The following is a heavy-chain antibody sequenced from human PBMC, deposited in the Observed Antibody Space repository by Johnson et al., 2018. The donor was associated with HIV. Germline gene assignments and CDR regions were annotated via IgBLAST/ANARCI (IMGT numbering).Heavy chain of an antibody. J-gene: IGHJ3*02. CDR2: ISGSGGRT. V-gene: IGHV3-23*04. Sequence: VQLVESGGGVVQPGRSLRLSCAASGFTLSSYAMSWVRQAPGKGLEWVSAISGSGGRTYYADSVKGRFTISSDNSKNPLYLQMNSLRAEDTDVYYCAKSPRFTMVGSDAFDIWGQGTMVTVSS. CDR3: AKSPRFTMVGSDAFDI. D-gene: IGHD3-10*01. CDR1: GFTLSSYA.